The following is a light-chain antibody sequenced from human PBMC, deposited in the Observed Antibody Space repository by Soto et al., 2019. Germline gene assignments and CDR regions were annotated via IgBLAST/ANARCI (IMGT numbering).Light chain of an antibody. CDR3: QQRSNWPPKLT. Sequence: EIVLTQSPATLSLSPGERATLSCMASQSVSSYLAWYQQKPGQAPRLLIYDASNRATGIPARFSGSGSGTDFTLTISSLEPEDFAVYYCQQRSNWPPKLTFGGGTKVEIK. CDR1: QSVSSY. J-gene: IGKJ4*01. V-gene: IGKV3-11*01. CDR2: DAS.